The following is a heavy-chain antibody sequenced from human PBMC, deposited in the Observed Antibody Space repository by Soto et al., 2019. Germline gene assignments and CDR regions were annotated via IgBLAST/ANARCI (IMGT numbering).Heavy chain of an antibody. V-gene: IGHV3-21*01. D-gene: IGHD6-13*01. CDR3: ARVYSSSWSHWFDP. Sequence: GGSLRLSCAGSGFSFSSDSMGWVRQAPGKGLEWVASTSSSGSFMNYADSVKGRFTISRDNAKNSLYLQMSGLKDEDTAVYYCARVYSSSWSHWFDPWGQGTLVTVSS. CDR1: GFSFSSDS. J-gene: IGHJ5*02. CDR2: TSSSGSFM.